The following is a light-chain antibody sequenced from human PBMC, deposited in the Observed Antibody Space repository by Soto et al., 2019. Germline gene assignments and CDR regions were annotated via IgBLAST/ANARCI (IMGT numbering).Light chain of an antibody. J-gene: IGKJ3*01. CDR1: QSVGTY. V-gene: IGKV3-11*01. CDR2: DAS. CDR3: QQRSNWPGT. Sequence: EIVLTQSPATLSLSPGERAILSCRASQSVGTYLAWYQQKPGQAPRLLIYDASNRATGIPARFGGSGSGTDFTLPINSLEPEDFAVYYWQQRSNWPGTFGPGTKVDIK.